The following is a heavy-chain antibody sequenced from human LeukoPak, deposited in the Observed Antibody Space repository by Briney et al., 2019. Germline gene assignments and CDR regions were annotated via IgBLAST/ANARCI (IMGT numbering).Heavy chain of an antibody. Sequence: ASVKVSCKASGYTFTSYGISWVRQAPGQGLEWMGGIIPIFGTANYAQKFQGRVTITADESTSTAYMELSSLRSEDTAVYYCATRGGATTNFDYWGQGTLVTVSS. J-gene: IGHJ4*02. CDR3: ATRGGATTNFDY. CDR2: IIPIFGTA. D-gene: IGHD1-26*01. V-gene: IGHV1-69*13. CDR1: GYTFTSYG.